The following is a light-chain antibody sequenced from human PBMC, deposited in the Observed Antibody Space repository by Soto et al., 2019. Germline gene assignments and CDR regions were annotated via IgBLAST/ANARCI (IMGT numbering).Light chain of an antibody. J-gene: IGKJ2*01. CDR1: QSISNY. V-gene: IGKV3-20*01. CDR2: GAS. Sequence: IVLTQSPGTLSLSPGEGATLSCRDSQSISNYLAWYQQKPGQAPRLVSFGASNRATGIPDRFGGSGSGTDFTLTIRRLEPEDLAVYYCQQYGGSPRTFGQGNKLELK. CDR3: QQYGGSPRT.